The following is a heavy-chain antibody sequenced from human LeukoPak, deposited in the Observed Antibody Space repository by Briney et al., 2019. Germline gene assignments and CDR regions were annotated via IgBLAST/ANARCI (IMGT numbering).Heavy chain of an antibody. J-gene: IGHJ4*02. D-gene: IGHD1-26*01. CDR2: IYYSGSN. CDR3: ARDIVGATYFDY. Sequence: PLETLSPTCTVSGGSISSYYWSWIRQPPGKGLEWIGYIYYSGSNNYNPSLKSRVTISVDTSKNQFSLKLSSVTAADTAVYYCARDIVGATYFDYWGQGTLVTVSS. V-gene: IGHV4-59*01. CDR1: GGSISSYY.